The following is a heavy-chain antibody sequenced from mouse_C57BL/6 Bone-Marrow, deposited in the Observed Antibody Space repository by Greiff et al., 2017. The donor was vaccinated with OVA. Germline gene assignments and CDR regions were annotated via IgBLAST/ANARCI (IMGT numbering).Heavy chain of an antibody. CDR3: ARHPHYYGSSYPDFDY. D-gene: IGHD1-1*01. CDR2: FYPGSGSI. V-gene: IGHV1-62-2*01. CDR1: GYTFTEYT. J-gene: IGHJ2*01. Sequence: VQLQQSGAELVKPGASVKLSCKASGYTFTEYTIHWVKQRSGQGLEWIGWFYPGSGSIKYNEKFKDKATLTEDKSSSTVYMELSRLTSEDSAVYFCARHPHYYGSSYPDFDYWGQGTTLTVSS.